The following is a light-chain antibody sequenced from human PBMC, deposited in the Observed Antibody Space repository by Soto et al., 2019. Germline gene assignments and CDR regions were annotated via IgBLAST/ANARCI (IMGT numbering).Light chain of an antibody. Sequence: ERVMTQSPAILSVSPGERATLSCRASQSVTSRYLAWYQQKPGQAPRLLMSGASTRAAGIPDRFSGDGSGTDFTLTISRLEPEDFAVYYCQQYVTSAITFGQGTRLEIK. J-gene: IGKJ5*01. CDR3: QQYVTSAIT. CDR2: GAS. V-gene: IGKV3-20*01. CDR1: QSVTSRY.